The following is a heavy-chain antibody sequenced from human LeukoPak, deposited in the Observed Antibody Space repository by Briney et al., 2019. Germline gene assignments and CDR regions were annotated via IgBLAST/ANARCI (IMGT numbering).Heavy chain of an antibody. V-gene: IGHV4-34*01. CDR1: GGSFSGYY. D-gene: IGHD6-19*01. CDR2: INHSGST. J-gene: IGHJ4*02. CDR3: AKKYGVTVYGSGLNYFDY. Sequence: SETLSLTCAVYGGSFSGYYWSWFRQPPGKGLEWIGEINHSGSTNYNPSLKSRVTISVDTSKNQFSLKLSSVTAADTAIYYCAKKYGVTVYGSGLNYFDYWGQGTLVTVSS.